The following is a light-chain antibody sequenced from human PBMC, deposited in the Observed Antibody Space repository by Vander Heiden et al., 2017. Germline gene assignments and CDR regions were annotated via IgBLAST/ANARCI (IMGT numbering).Light chain of an antibody. J-gene: IGKJ1*01. CDR2: AAS. V-gene: IGKV1-17*01. CDR3: LQHNRFPRT. CDR1: QGIRND. Sequence: LQITPSTSSLSASVRDRVTITCRASQGIRNDVGWYQQKPGKAPKRLIYAASSLQSGVPSRFSGSGSGTEFNLTISSLQPEDFATYYCLQHNRFPRTFGQGTKVEIK.